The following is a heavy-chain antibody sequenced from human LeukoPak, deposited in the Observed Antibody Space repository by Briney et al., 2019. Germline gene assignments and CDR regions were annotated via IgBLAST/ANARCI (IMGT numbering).Heavy chain of an antibody. V-gene: IGHV1-69*01. Sequence: GSSVKVSCKASGGTFSSYAISWVRQAPGQGLEWMGGIIPIFGTANYAQKFQGRVTITADESTSTAYMELSSLRSEDTAVYYCAGQGYYYDSSGYYHWGQGTLVTVPS. CDR1: GGTFSSYA. D-gene: IGHD3-22*01. CDR2: IIPIFGTA. CDR3: AGQGYYYDSSGYYH. J-gene: IGHJ4*02.